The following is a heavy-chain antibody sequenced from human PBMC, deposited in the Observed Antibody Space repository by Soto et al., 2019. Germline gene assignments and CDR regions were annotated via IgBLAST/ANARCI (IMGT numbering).Heavy chain of an antibody. CDR2: IYYSGST. CDR1: GGSISSGGYY. CDR3: ARDWSGEAYYGMDV. J-gene: IGHJ6*02. Sequence: TLSLTCTVSGGSISSGGYYWSWIRQHPGKGLEWIGYIYYSGSTYYNPSLKSRVTISVDTSKNQFSLKLSSVTAADTAVYYCARDWSGEAYYGMDVWGQGTTVTVS. V-gene: IGHV4-31*02.